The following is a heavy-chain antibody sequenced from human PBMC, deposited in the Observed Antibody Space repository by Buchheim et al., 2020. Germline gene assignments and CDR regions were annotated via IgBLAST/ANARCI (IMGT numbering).Heavy chain of an antibody. D-gene: IGHD4-17*01. Sequence: QVTLRESGPALVKPKQTLTLTCSFSGFSLKTRGVCVSWIRQPPGKALKWLTLIDWDDEKYYNTSLQTRLTISKDTSKNQVVLTMTNVDPVDTATYYCARARHDYGDYSLFYYYLDVWGKGTT. J-gene: IGHJ6*03. CDR1: GFSLKTRGVC. V-gene: IGHV2-70*01. CDR2: IDWDDEK. CDR3: ARARHDYGDYSLFYYYLDV.